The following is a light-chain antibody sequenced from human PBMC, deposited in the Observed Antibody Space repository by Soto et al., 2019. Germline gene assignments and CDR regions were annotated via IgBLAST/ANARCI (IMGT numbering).Light chain of an antibody. V-gene: IGKV1-5*01. CDR3: QQYNGLSYT. J-gene: IGKJ2*01. Sequence: DIQMTQSPSTLSASVGDRVTITCRASESISYWLAWYQQKPGKAPKFLIYDASSLKSGVPSRFSGSGSGTEFTLTISSQQPDDFATYYCQQYNGLSYTFGQGTKLEI. CDR1: ESISYW. CDR2: DAS.